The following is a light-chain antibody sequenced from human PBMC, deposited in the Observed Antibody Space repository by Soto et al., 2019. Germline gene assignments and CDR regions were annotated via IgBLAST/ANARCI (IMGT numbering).Light chain of an antibody. CDR2: AAS. CDR3: QQYSDWPLVT. Sequence: IVMTQSPATLSVSLGERATLSCRASQSVGTYLAWYQQKPGQPPSLLIFAASTRATGIPARFSGTGSGSDLTLTINGRQSEDFAVYSCQQYSDWPLVTFGGGTRVEIK. CDR1: QSVGTY. V-gene: IGKV3-15*01. J-gene: IGKJ4*01.